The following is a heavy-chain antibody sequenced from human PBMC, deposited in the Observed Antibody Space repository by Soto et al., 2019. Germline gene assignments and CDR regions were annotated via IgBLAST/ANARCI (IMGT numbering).Heavy chain of an antibody. CDR3: ARDKTRGSSTALDY. CDR2: ISYSGST. CDR1: GGSISSGDYY. J-gene: IGHJ4*02. Sequence: PSETLSLSCTVSGGSISSGDYYWSWIRQPPGKGLEWIGYISYSGSTYSNPSLKSRVSISVDTSKNQFSLKLNSVTAADTAVYYCARDKTRGSSTALDYRGQGTLVTVSS. V-gene: IGHV4-30-4*01. D-gene: IGHD6-6*01.